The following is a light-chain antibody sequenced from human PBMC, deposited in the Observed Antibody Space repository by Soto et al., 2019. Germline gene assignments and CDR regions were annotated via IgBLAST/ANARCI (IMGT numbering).Light chain of an antibody. CDR3: QQYFSTPTPPL. J-gene: IGKJ2*01. CDR2: WAS. V-gene: IGKV4-1*01. Sequence: DIVMTQSPDSLAVSLGERATINCKSSQSLLYSSNNKNYLAWYQQKSGQPPKLLIYWASTRESGVPDRFSGRGYGTDFTLTISSLQAEDVAVYYCQQYFSTPTPPLFGQRTKLEIK. CDR1: QSLLYSSNNKNY.